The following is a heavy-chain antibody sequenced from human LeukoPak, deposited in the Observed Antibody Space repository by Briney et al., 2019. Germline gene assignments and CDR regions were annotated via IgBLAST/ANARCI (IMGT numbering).Heavy chain of an antibody. V-gene: IGHV3-49*04. CDR3: SSGCCSGGSCYFYYHYVDV. D-gene: IGHD2-15*01. CDR2: IRMKAFGGTT. CDR1: GFTFGDHA. Sequence: GGSLRLACTAAGFTFGDHAVSWVSHAPGKGLEWVGFIRMKAFGGTTEYAASVEGRFTISRDDSKNIVHLQMNSLKTEDTAMYFCSSGCCSGGSCYFYYHYVDVWGKGTTVTVSS. J-gene: IGHJ6*03.